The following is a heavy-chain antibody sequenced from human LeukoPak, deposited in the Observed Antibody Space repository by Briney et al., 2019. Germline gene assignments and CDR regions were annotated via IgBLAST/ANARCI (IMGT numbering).Heavy chain of an antibody. V-gene: IGHV7-4-1*02. CDR1: GYTFSNND. CDR3: ATLKAVAGRGNDY. Sequence: GASVKVSCKASGYTFSNNDINWVRQAPGQGLEWMGWINTNTGNPTYAQGFTGRFVFSLDTSVSTAYLQISSLKAEDTAVYYCATLKAVAGRGNDYWGQGTLVTVSS. CDR2: INTNTGNP. D-gene: IGHD6-19*01. J-gene: IGHJ4*02.